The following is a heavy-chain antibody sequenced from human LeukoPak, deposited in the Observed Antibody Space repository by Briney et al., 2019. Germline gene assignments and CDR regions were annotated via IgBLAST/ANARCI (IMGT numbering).Heavy chain of an antibody. J-gene: IGHJ4*02. CDR1: GGSISSSSHY. CDR2: IYYSGST. Sequence: PSETLSLTCTVSGGSISSSSHYWGWIRQPPGKKLEWIGNIYYSGSTYYNPSLKSRVTISVDTSKNQFSLKLRSVTAADTAVYYCAADYGDYYFDSWGQGTLVTVSS. V-gene: IGHV4-39*01. CDR3: AADYGDYYFDS. D-gene: IGHD4-17*01.